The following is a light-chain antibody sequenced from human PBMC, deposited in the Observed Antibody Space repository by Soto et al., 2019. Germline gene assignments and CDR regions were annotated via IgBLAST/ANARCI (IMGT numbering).Light chain of an antibody. Sequence: DIQMTQSPSTLSGSVGDRVTITCRASQTISSWLAWYQQKPGKAPKLLIYKASTLKSGVPSRFSGSGSGTEFTLTISSLQPDDFATYYCQQYNSFPWTFGQGTRWISN. J-gene: IGKJ1*01. V-gene: IGKV1-5*03. CDR2: KAS. CDR3: QQYNSFPWT. CDR1: QTISSW.